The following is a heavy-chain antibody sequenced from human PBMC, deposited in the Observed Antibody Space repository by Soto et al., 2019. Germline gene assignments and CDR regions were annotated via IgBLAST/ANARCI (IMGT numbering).Heavy chain of an antibody. CDR3: ARARYDSSGYYYFDY. CDR2: IYYSGST. Sequence: SETLSLTCTVSGGSISGYYWSWIRQPPGKGLEWIGYIYYSGSTIYNPSLKSRVTISVDTSKNQFSLKLSSVTAADTAVYYCARARYDSSGYYYFDYWGQGTLVTVSS. J-gene: IGHJ4*02. CDR1: GGSISGYY. V-gene: IGHV4-59*01. D-gene: IGHD3-22*01.